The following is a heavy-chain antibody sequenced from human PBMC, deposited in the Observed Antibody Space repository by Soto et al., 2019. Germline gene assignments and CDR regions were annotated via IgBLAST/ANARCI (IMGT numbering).Heavy chain of an antibody. CDR1: GGTFSSYT. Sequence: QVQLVQSGAEVKKPGSSVKVSCKASGGTFSSYTISWVRQAPGQGLEWMGRIIPILGIANYAQKFQGRVTITADKSTSTADMELSSLRSEDTAVYYCARGTGITGTRVDFDYWGQGTLVTVSS. V-gene: IGHV1-69*02. D-gene: IGHD1-7*01. J-gene: IGHJ4*02. CDR2: IIPILGIA. CDR3: ARGTGITGTRVDFDY.